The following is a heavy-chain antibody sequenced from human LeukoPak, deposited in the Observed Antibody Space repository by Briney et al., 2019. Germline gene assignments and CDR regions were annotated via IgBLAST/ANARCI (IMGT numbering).Heavy chain of an antibody. D-gene: IGHD2/OR15-2a*01. CDR1: GGSINGYY. J-gene: IGHJ3*02. CDR2: IYYSGST. Sequence: SETQSLTCTVSGGSINGYYWSWIRQPPGKGLEWIGYIYYSGSTNYNPSLKSRVTISVDTSKNQFSLKLTSVTAADTGVYYCARVGFYARAFDIWGQGTMITVSS. CDR3: ARVGFYARAFDI. V-gene: IGHV4-59*01.